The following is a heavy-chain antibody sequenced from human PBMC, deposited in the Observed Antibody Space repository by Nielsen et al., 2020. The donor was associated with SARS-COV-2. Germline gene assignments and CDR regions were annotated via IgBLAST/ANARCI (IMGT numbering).Heavy chain of an antibody. CDR3: AKLMGQPRFQDY. Sequence: WIRQPPGKGLEYVSAISSNGGSTYYADSVKGRFTISRDNSKNTLYLQMSSLRAEDTAVYYCAKLMGQPRFQDYWGQGTLVTVSS. CDR2: ISSNGGST. J-gene: IGHJ4*02. V-gene: IGHV3-64D*06. D-gene: IGHD2-8*01.